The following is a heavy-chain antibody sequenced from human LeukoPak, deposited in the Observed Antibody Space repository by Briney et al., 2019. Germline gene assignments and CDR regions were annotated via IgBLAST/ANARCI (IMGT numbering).Heavy chain of an antibody. Sequence: HPGGSLRLSCAASGFTFSNYWMSWVRQAPGKGLEWVANIKQDGSEKYYVDSVKGRFTISRDNAKNSLFLQMNSLRAEDTAVYYCAKGRYYPKDFFDYWGQGTLVTVSS. J-gene: IGHJ4*02. CDR3: AKGRYYPKDFFDY. D-gene: IGHD3-10*01. V-gene: IGHV3-7*01. CDR1: GFTFSNYW. CDR2: IKQDGSEK.